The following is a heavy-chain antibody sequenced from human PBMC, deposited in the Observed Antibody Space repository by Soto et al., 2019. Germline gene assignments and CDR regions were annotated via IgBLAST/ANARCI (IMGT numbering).Heavy chain of an antibody. J-gene: IGHJ3*02. D-gene: IGHD2-15*01. Sequence: SETLSLTCAVYGGSFSGYYWSWIRQPPGKGLEWIGEINHSGSPNYNPSLKSRVTISVDTSKNQFSLKLSSVTAADTAVYYCARGRRPVGGRAFDIWGQGTMVTVS. CDR3: ARGRRPVGGRAFDI. CDR2: INHSGSP. V-gene: IGHV4-34*01. CDR1: GGSFSGYY.